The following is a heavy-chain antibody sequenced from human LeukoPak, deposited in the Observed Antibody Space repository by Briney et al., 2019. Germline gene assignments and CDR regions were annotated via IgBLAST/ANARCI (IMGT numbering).Heavy chain of an antibody. CDR3: ARMDIVVVPAVDPLDH. V-gene: IGHV1-18*01. D-gene: IGHD2-2*03. J-gene: IGHJ4*02. Sequence: ASVKVSCKASGYTFTSYGISWVRQAPGQGLEWMGWISAYNGNTNYAQKLQGRVTMTTDTSTSTAYMELRSLRSDDTAVYYCARMDIVVVPAVDPLDHWGQGTLVTVSS. CDR2: ISAYNGNT. CDR1: GYTFTSYG.